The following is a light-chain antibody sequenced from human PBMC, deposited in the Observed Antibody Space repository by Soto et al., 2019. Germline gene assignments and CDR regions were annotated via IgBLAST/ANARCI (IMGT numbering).Light chain of an antibody. V-gene: IGLV2-8*01. Sequence: QSVLTQPPSASGSPGQSVTISCTGASSDVGGYNFVSWDQHHPGKAPRLMIYDVTPRPSGVPDRFSGSKSGNTASLTVSGLQVDDDAYYYCSSYAGSSIPVAFGGGTKLTVL. J-gene: IGLJ2*01. CDR2: DVT. CDR3: SSYAGSSIPVA. CDR1: SSDVGGYNF.